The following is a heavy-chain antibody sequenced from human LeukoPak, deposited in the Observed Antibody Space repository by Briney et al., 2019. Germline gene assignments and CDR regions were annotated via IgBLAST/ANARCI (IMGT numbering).Heavy chain of an antibody. D-gene: IGHD5-18*01. CDR2: ISAYNGNT. V-gene: IGHV1-18*01. CDR1: GYTFTSYG. CDR3: AREVYSYETRPFDY. Sequence: ASVKLSCNSSGYTFTSYGISWVRQAPGQGHERMGWISAYNGNTNYAHKLQGRVTITTDTSTSTAYMELRSLTAEDTAVYYCAREVYSYETRPFDYWGQGTLVTVSS. J-gene: IGHJ4*02.